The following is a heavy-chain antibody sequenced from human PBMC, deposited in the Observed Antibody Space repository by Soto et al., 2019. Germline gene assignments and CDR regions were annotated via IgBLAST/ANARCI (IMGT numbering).Heavy chain of an antibody. D-gene: IGHD1-1*01. CDR2: ISAHNGNT. Sequence: QVHLVQSGAEVKKPGASVKVSCQGSGYAFTTYGITWVRQAPGQGLEWMGWISAHNGNTNYAQKLQGRVSGTTDPSTSTAYMELRSLRYDVTAVYYCARGRYGDYWGQGALVTVSS. V-gene: IGHV1-18*01. J-gene: IGHJ4*02. CDR1: GYAFTTYG. CDR3: ARGRYGDY.